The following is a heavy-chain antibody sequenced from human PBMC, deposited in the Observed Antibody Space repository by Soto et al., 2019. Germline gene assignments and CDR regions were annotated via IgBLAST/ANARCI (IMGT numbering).Heavy chain of an antibody. CDR1: EFIFSDHH. J-gene: IGHJ5*02. CDR3: ARALWSGFSHNWFYP. Sequence: GGSLRLSCAASEFIFSDHHMDWVRQAPGKGLEWVARTRNKANGYTTEYAASVKGRFTISTDDSKNLLFLQMNSLKAEDTAVNYCARALWSGFSHNWFYPWGQEAPLTVSS. D-gene: IGHD3-3*01. CDR2: TRNKANGYTT. V-gene: IGHV3-72*01.